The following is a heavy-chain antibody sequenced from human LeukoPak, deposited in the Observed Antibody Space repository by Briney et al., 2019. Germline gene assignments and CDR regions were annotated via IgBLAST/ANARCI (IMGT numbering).Heavy chain of an antibody. V-gene: IGHV4-4*07. CDR3: ARDKLVGATTSYYYMDV. J-gene: IGHJ6*03. D-gene: IGHD1-26*01. Sequence: SETLSLTCTVSGGSISSYYWSWIRQPAGGGLEWIGRIYTSGSTNYNPSLKSRVTMSVDTSKNQFSLKLCSVTAADTAAYYCARDKLVGATTSYYYMDVWGKGTTVTVSS. CDR1: GGSISSYY. CDR2: IYTSGST.